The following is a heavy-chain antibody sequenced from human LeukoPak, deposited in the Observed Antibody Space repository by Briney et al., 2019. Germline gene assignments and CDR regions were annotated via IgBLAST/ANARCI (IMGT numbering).Heavy chain of an antibody. CDR2: INPNSGGT. J-gene: IGHJ5*02. CDR1: GYTFTGYY. Sequence: ASVKVSCKASGYTFTGYYMHWVRQAPGQGLEWMGWINPNSGGTNYAQKFQGWVTMTRDTSISTAYMELSRLRSDDTAVYYCARGLVIGWPKSVVVAGTNWFDPWGQGTLVTVSS. CDR3: ARGLVIGWPKSVVVAGTNWFDP. D-gene: IGHD2-15*01. V-gene: IGHV1-2*04.